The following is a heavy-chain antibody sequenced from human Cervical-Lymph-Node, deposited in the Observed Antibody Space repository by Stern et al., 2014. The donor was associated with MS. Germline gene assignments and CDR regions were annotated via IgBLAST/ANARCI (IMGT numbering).Heavy chain of an antibody. CDR3: ARSSTVTPNAFDI. J-gene: IGHJ3*02. CDR1: GGSISSGGYS. D-gene: IGHD4-17*01. V-gene: IGHV4-30-2*01. Sequence: LQLQESGSGLVKPSQTLSLTCAVSGGSISSGGYSWSWIRQPPGQGLEWIGSSSNSGSTYYTPSLKSRVTISVDRPKTQFPLKLSSVTAADTAVYYCARSSTVTPNAFDIWGQGTMVTVSS. CDR2: SSNSGST.